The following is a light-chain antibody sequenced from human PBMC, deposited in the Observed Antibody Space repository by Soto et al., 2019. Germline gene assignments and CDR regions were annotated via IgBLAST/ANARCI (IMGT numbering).Light chain of an antibody. V-gene: IGLV1-47*02. CDR1: SSNIGSNY. CDR3: AAWDDSLSGVV. Sequence: QAVVTQPPSASGTPGQRVTISCSGSSSNIGSNYVYWYQQLPGTAPKLLIYSNNQRPSGVPDRFSGSKSGTSASLAISGFRSEDEADYYCAAWDDSLSGVVFGGGTKLTVL. CDR2: SNN. J-gene: IGLJ2*01.